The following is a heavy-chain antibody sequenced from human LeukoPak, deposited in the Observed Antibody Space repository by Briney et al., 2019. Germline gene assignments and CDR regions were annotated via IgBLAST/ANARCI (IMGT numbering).Heavy chain of an antibody. CDR3: ARVPYDSSGYYSPHYYGMDV. CDR1: GGSISGYY. D-gene: IGHD3-22*01. CDR2: IYYSGST. J-gene: IGHJ6*02. Sequence: SETLSLTCTVSGGSISGYYWSWIRQPPGKGLEWIGYIYYSGSTNYNPSLKSRVTISVDTSKNQFSLKLSSVTAADTAVYYCARVPYDSSGYYSPHYYGMDVWGQGTTVTVSS. V-gene: IGHV4-59*01.